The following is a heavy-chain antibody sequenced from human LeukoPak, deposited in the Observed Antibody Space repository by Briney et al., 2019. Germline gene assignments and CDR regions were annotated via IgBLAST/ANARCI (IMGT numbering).Heavy chain of an antibody. CDR1: GFTFSSYE. CDR2: ISSSGSTI. J-gene: IGHJ4*02. CDR3: AKEFLRGAYYDFWSGHTLPDY. V-gene: IGHV3-48*03. D-gene: IGHD3-3*01. Sequence: GGSLRLSCAASGFTFSSYEMNWVRQAPGKGLEWVSYISSSGSTIYYADSVKGRFTISRDNAKNSLYLQMNSLRAEDTAVYYCAKEFLRGAYYDFWSGHTLPDYWGQGTLVTVSS.